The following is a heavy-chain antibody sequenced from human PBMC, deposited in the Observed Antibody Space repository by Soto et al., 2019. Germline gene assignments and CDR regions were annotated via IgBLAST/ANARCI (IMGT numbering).Heavy chain of an antibody. D-gene: IGHD6-19*01. CDR3: AKGDSSWVSWFDP. Sequence: QAQLVQSGAEMKKPGASVKVSCQASGYTFTAQYLDLVRKAPGEGLEWMGWINPTTGATRYAQKFQGRVTMTRDTSMSTAYLEVRSLRPDDTAVYYCAKGDSSWVSWFDPWGQGTLVTVSS. CDR1: GYTFTAQY. CDR2: INPTTGAT. V-gene: IGHV1-2*02. J-gene: IGHJ5*02.